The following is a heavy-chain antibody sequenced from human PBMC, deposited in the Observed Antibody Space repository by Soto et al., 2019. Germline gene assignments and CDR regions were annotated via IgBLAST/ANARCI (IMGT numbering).Heavy chain of an antibody. CDR3: TKDTHSPSGYFEAFDV. CDR1: GFTFDDHT. D-gene: IGHD3-22*01. CDR2: ISWNSGII. Sequence: DAQLVESGGGLVQPGKSLRISCVASGFTFDDHTMHWVRQAPGRGLEWVSCISWNSGIIGYADSVKRRFTISRDNAKNSLYLRMDSLRPEDTAVYYCTKDTHSPSGYFEAFDVWGQGTKVTVSS. V-gene: IGHV3-9*01. J-gene: IGHJ3*01.